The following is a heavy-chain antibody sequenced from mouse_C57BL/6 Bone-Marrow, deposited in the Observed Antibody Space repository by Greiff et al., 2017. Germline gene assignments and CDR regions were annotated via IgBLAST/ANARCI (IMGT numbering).Heavy chain of an antibody. J-gene: IGHJ3*01. Sequence: VQLKESGAELVRPGASVKLSCKASGYTFTDYYINWVKQRPGQGLEWIARIYPGSGNTYYNEKFKGKATLTAEKSSSPAYMQLSSLTSEDSAVYFCAREKADDYDGFAYWGQGTLVTVSA. V-gene: IGHV1-76*01. D-gene: IGHD2-4*01. CDR3: AREKADDYDGFAY. CDR1: GYTFTDYY. CDR2: IYPGSGNT.